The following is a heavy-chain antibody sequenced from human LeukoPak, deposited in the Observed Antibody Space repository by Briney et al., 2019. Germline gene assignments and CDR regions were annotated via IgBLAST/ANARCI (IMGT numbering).Heavy chain of an antibody. CDR2: NHYSGST. J-gene: IGHJ4*02. Sequence: SETLSLTCTVSGGSISSYYWSWIRQPPGKGLEWIGYNHYSGSTNYNPSLKSRVTMSVDTSKNQFSLKMTSVTAADTAVYYCARVGQLGPFDYWGQGALVTVSS. V-gene: IGHV4-59*12. CDR1: GGSISSYY. D-gene: IGHD6-13*01. CDR3: ARVGQLGPFDY.